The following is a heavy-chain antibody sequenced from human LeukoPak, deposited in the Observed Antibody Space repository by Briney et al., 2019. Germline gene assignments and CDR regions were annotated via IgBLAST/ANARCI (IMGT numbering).Heavy chain of an antibody. Sequence: ASVKVSCKASGYTFTGYYMHWVRQAPGQGLEWMGWINPNSGGTNCAQKFQGRVAMTRDTSISTAYMELSRLRSDDTAVYYCARDRGRYCSGGSCYGIGDYWGQGTLATVSS. CDR3: ARDRGRYCSGGSCYGIGDY. CDR2: INPNSGGT. V-gene: IGHV1-2*02. J-gene: IGHJ4*02. CDR1: GYTFTGYY. D-gene: IGHD2-15*01.